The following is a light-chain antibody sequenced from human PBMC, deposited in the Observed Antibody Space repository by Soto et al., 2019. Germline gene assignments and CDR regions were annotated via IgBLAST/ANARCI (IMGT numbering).Light chain of an antibody. CDR2: DAS. J-gene: IGKJ1*01. CDR3: QQYGSIPWT. V-gene: IGKV3-11*01. CDR1: QSVSTY. Sequence: EIVVTQSPSTLALAPGDRTSLSFRASQSVSTYLAWYQQKPGQPPRLLIYDASSRATGIPDRFSGSGSGTDFTLTISRLEPEDFAAYYCQQYGSIPWTFGQGTKVDIK.